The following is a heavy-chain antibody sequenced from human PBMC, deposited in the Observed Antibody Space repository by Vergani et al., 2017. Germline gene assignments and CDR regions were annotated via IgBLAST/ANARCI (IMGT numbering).Heavy chain of an antibody. Sequence: EVQLVESGGGLVKPGGSLRLSCAASGFTFSSYAMSWVRQAPGKGLEWVSAISGRGGSTYYADSVKGRFTISRDNSKNTLYLQMNSLRAEDTAVYYCAKTEYYYDSSGYYLFDYWGQGTLVTVSS. CDR3: AKTEYYYDSSGYYLFDY. V-gene: IGHV3-23*04. J-gene: IGHJ4*02. CDR2: ISGRGGST. D-gene: IGHD3-22*01. CDR1: GFTFSSYA.